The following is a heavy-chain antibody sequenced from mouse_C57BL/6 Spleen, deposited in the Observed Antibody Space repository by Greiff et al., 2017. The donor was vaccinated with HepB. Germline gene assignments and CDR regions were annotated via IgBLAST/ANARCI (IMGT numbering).Heavy chain of an antibody. D-gene: IGHD2-3*01. CDR1: GFTFSSYA. Sequence: EVQLVESGGGLVKPGGSLKLSCAASGFTFSSYAMSWVRQTPEKRLEWVATISDGGSYTYYPDNVKGRFTISRDNAKNNLYLQMSHLKSEDTAMYYCARDRDGYYGYFDYWGQGTTLTVSS. CDR2: ISDGGSYT. V-gene: IGHV5-4*01. CDR3: ARDRDGYYGYFDY. J-gene: IGHJ2*01.